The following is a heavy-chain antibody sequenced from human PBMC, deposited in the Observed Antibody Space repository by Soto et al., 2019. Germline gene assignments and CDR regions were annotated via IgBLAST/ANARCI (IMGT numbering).Heavy chain of an antibody. V-gene: IGHV1-8*01. Sequence: QVQLVQSGAEVKKPGASVKVSCKASGYTFTSYDINWVRQATGQGLEWMGWMNPNRGNTGYAQKFQGRVTMTRNTAIITDYMELSSLRSEDTAVYYCARGGIARYCINTSCYNVYYDYGMDVWGQGTTVTVSS. CDR3: ARGGIARYCINTSCYNVYYDYGMDV. CDR1: GYTFTSYD. J-gene: IGHJ6*02. CDR2: MNPNRGNT. D-gene: IGHD2-2*02.